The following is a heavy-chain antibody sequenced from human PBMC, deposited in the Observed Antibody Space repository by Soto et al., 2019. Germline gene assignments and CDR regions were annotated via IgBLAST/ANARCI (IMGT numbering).Heavy chain of an antibody. Sequence: ASVKVSCKASGYTFTSYYMHWVRQAPGQGLEWMGIINPSGGSTSYAQKFQGRVTMTRDTSTSTVYMELSSLRSEDTAVYYCGRGTIAVAGTGYWFDPWGQGTLVTVSS. V-gene: IGHV1-46*03. CDR2: INPSGGST. CDR3: GRGTIAVAGTGYWFDP. D-gene: IGHD6-19*01. J-gene: IGHJ5*02. CDR1: GYTFTSYY.